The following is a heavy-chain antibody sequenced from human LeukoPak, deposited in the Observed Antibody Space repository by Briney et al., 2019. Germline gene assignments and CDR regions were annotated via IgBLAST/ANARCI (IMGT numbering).Heavy chain of an antibody. J-gene: IGHJ3*02. D-gene: IGHD1-26*01. CDR3: ATKVMSGSYWGAFDI. V-gene: IGHV4-4*07. CDR1: GGSISSFY. CDR2: IDTSGNT. Sequence: PSETLSLTCTVSGGSISSFYWSWIRQPAGKGLEWIGRIDTSGNTNYNPSLQSRVTVSVDRSKNQFSLKLSSVTVADTAVYYCATKVMSGSYWGAFDIWGQGTLVTVSS.